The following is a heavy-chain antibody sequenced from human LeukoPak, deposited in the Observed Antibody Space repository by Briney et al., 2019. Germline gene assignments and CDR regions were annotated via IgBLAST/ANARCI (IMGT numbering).Heavy chain of an antibody. Sequence: PVGSLRLSCAASGFTFSSYAMSWVRQAPGKGLEWVSGISGSGGSTYYADSVKGRFTISRDNSKNTLSLQMNSLRAEDTAVYYCAKEPYHYYGSGSYYSYFDYWGQGTLVTVSS. V-gene: IGHV3-23*01. J-gene: IGHJ4*02. CDR2: ISGSGGST. CDR3: AKEPYHYYGSGSYYSYFDY. CDR1: GFTFSSYA. D-gene: IGHD3-10*01.